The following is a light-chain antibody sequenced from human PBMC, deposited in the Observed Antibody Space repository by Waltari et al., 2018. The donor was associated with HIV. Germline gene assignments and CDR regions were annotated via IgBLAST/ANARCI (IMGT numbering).Light chain of an antibody. J-gene: IGLJ2*01. Sequence: SALTQPPSASGSPGQSVTISCTGTSSDIRAYNSVSCYQQHPGKATKLCIFEVTKLPSGFPDRFSGSKSGNTASLTVSGLQAEDEADYYCSSHAGSNNPVVFGGGTKLTVL. CDR1: SSDIRAYNS. CDR2: EVT. CDR3: SSHAGSNNPVV. V-gene: IGLV2-8*01.